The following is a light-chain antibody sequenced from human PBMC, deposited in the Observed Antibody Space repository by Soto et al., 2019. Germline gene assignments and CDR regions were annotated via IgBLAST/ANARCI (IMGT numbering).Light chain of an antibody. J-gene: IGLJ2*01. V-gene: IGLV1-51*02. Sequence: QSVLTQPPSVSAAPGQKVTISCSGSSSNIGKNFVSWYQQFPGTAPKVLIYENNKRLSGIPDRFSGSKSGTSVTLGITGLQTGDKAFYYCASWDSSLYGVVFGGGTKLTVL. CDR2: ENN. CDR3: ASWDSSLYGVV. CDR1: SSNIGKNF.